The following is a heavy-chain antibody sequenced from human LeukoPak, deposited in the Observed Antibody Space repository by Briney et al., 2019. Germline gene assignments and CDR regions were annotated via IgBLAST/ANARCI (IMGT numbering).Heavy chain of an antibody. CDR3: AKDSAGAPGSGSFDY. D-gene: IGHD3-10*01. CDR1: GFTFSSYG. CDR2: ISYDGSNK. Sequence: GGSLRLSCAASGFTFSSYGMHWVRQAPGKGLEWVAVISYDGSNKYYADSVKGRFTISRDNSKNTLYLQMNSLRAEDTAVYYCAKDSAGAPGSGSFDYWGQGTLVTVSS. V-gene: IGHV3-30*18. J-gene: IGHJ4*02.